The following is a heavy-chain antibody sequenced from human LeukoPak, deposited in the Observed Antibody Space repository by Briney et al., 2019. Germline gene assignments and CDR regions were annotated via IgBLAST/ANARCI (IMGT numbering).Heavy chain of an antibody. J-gene: IGHJ3*02. D-gene: IGHD3-9*01. Sequence: GGSLRLSCAASVFTVSSNYMSWVRQAPGKGLEWGSFIYSWGSTDYADSVKGRFTISRDNSKNTLYLQMNSLRVEDTAVYYCARSSHYDILTGYSEEDAFDIWGQGTMVTVSS. CDR2: IYSWGST. CDR1: VFTVSSNY. CDR3: ARSSHYDILTGYSEEDAFDI. V-gene: IGHV3-53*01.